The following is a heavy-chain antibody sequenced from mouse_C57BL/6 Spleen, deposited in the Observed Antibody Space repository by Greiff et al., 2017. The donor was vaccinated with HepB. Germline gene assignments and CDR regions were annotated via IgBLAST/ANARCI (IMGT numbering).Heavy chain of an antibody. J-gene: IGHJ3*01. CDR3: ARGDYYGSGWFAY. Sequence: QVQLKQPGAELVKPGASVKLSCKASGYTFTSYWMHWVKQRPGRGLEWIGRIDPNSGGTKYNEKFKSKATLTVDKPSSTAYMQLSSLTSEDSAVYYCARGDYYGSGWFAYWGQGTLVTVSA. V-gene: IGHV1-72*01. CDR1: GYTFTSYW. D-gene: IGHD1-1*01. CDR2: IDPNSGGT.